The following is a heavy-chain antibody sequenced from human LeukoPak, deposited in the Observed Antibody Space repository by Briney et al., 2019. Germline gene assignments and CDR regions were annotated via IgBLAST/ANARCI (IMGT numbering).Heavy chain of an antibody. CDR2: IYHSGST. V-gene: IGHV4-38-2*02. CDR1: GYSISSGYY. J-gene: IGHJ5*02. CDR3: ARGGGPSNWLDP. Sequence: PSETLSLTCTVSGYSISSGYYWGWIRQPPGKGLEWIGSIYHSGSTYYNPSLKSRVTISVDTSKNQFSLKLSSVTAADTAVYYCARGGGPSNWLDPWGQGTLVTVSS. D-gene: IGHD4-23*01.